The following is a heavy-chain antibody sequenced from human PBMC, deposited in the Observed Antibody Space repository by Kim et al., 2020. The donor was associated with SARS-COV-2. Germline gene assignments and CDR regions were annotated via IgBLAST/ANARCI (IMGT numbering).Heavy chain of an antibody. CDR1: GGSISSSSYY. CDR2: IYYSGST. CDR3: ARHLGTTAGLYYFDY. D-gene: IGHD3-16*01. Sequence: SETLSLTCTVSGGSISSSSYYWGWIRQPPGKGLEWIGSIYYSGSTYYNPSLKSRVTISVDTSKNQFSLKLSSVTAADTAVYYCARHLGTTAGLYYFDYWGQGTLVTVSS. J-gene: IGHJ4*02. V-gene: IGHV4-39*01.